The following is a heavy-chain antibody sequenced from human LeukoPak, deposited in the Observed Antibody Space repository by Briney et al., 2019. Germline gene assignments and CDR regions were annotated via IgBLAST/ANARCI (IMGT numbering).Heavy chain of an antibody. CDR1: GGSISSYY. Sequence: KPSETLSLTCTVSGGSISSYYWSWIRQPPGKGLEWIGYIYYSGSTNYNPSLKSRVTISVDTSKNQFSLKLSSVTAAYTAVYYCTSVPGLNWSAPGGQETLAPVS. V-gene: IGHV4-59*01. CDR3: TSVPGLNWSAP. D-gene: IGHD1-14*01. CDR2: IYYSGST. J-gene: IGHJ5*02.